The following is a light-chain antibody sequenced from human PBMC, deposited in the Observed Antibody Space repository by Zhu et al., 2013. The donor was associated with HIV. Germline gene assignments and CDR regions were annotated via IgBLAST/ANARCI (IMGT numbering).Light chain of an antibody. CDR3: QQAYSWPXS. CDR2: DAS. Sequence: DIQMTQSPSSVSASVGDRVTITCRASQGLSNCLAWYQQKPGTAPRLLIYDASSLQSGVPSRFSGGGSGTDFTLTISSLQPEDSATYFCQQAYSWPXSFGGGTKVEVK. J-gene: IGKJ4*01. CDR1: QGLSNC. V-gene: IGKV1-12*01.